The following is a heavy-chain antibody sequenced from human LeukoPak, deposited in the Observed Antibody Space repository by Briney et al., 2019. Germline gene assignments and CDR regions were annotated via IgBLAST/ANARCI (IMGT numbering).Heavy chain of an antibody. D-gene: IGHD6-19*01. V-gene: IGHV3-23*01. J-gene: IGHJ1*01. CDR1: GFTFSSYA. CDR3: AKVRIAVAGSFAEYFQH. CDR2: INGGGVNT. Sequence: GGSLRLSCAASGFTFSSYAMSWVRQAPGKGLEWVSTINGGGVNTHYADSVGGRFTISRDNSKNTLYLQMNSLRAEDTAVYYCAKVRIAVAGSFAEYFQHWGQGTLVTVSS.